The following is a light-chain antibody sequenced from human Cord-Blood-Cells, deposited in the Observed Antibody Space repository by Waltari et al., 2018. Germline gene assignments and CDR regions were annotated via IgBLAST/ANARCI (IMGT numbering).Light chain of an antibody. CDR3: QQRSNWYS. CDR1: QSVSSY. J-gene: IGKJ2*03. CDR2: DAS. Sequence: EIVLTQSPATLSLSPGERTTLSCRASQSVSSYSAWYQQKPGQAPRLLIDDASNRATGIPARFSGSGSGTDFTLTISSLEPEDFAVYYCQQRSNWYSFGQGTKLEIK. V-gene: IGKV3-11*01.